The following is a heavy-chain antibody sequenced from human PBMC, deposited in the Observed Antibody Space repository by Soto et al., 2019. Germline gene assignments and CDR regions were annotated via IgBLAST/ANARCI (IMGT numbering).Heavy chain of an antibody. CDR2: ISASGGST. J-gene: IGHJ3*01. CDR1: GFTFSRFA. V-gene: IGHV3-23*01. Sequence: EVQLLESGGGLVQSGGSLRLSCVASGFTFSRFAMSWVRQAPGKGLEGVSLISASGGSTFYADSVRGRFTISRDNSKNTLYLQVNSLRVEDTAVYYCAKDPQPYDRGDAFDFWGQGTMVTVS. D-gene: IGHD5-12*01. CDR3: AKDPQPYDRGDAFDF.